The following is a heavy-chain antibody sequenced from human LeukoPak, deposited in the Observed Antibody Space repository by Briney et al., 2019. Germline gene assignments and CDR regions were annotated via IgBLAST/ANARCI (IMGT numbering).Heavy chain of an antibody. CDR1: GGSISSYY. CDR3: ASFKYYYDSSGYYRFDY. D-gene: IGHD3-22*01. Sequence: SETLSLTCTVSGGSISSYYWSWIRQPPGKGLEWIGYIYYSGSTNYNPSLKSRVTMSVDTSKNQFSLKLSSVTAADTAVYYCASFKYYYDSSGYYRFDYWGQGTLVTVSS. CDR2: IYYSGST. V-gene: IGHV4-59*01. J-gene: IGHJ4*02.